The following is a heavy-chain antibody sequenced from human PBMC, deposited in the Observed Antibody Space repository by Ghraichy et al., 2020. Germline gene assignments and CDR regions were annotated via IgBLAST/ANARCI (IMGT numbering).Heavy chain of an antibody. V-gene: IGHV3-9*03. CDR2: LSWNSGSI. CDR3: TKEMSSGVRGFAFDL. CDR1: GFTFDDYA. Sequence: LNISCAASGFTFDDYAMHWVRQSPGKGLEWVSGLSWNSGSINYADSVKGRFTISRDNAKNSLYLQMDRLRPEDMALYYCTKEMSSGVRGFAFDLWGRGTMVTVSS. D-gene: IGHD3-3*01. J-gene: IGHJ3*01.